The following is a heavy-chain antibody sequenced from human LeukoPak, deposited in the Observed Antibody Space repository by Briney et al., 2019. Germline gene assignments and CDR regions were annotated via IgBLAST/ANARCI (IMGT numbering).Heavy chain of an antibody. CDR3: AKDAQWLVEFFDY. D-gene: IGHD6-19*01. Sequence: PGRSLRLSCAASGFTFSNYGMHWVRQAPGKGLEWVAVISYDESDKYYADSVKGRFTISRDNSKNTLYLQMNSLRVEDTAVYYCAKDAQWLVEFFDYWGQGTLVTVSS. V-gene: IGHV3-30*18. CDR2: ISYDESDK. J-gene: IGHJ4*02. CDR1: GFTFSNYG.